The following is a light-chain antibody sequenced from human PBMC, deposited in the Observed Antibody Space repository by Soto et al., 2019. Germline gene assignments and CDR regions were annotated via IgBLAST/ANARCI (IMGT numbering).Light chain of an antibody. CDR1: SSDVGGYNL. CDR3: SSYSGSDNVVV. V-gene: IGLV2-8*01. CDR2: EVI. J-gene: IGLJ2*01. Sequence: QSALTQPPSASGSPGQSVTISCAGTSSDVGGYNLVSWYQQHPGKAPKLMIYEVIKRPSGVPDRFSGSKSGNTVSLTVSGLHAEDEADYYCSSYSGSDNVVVFGGGTKVTVL.